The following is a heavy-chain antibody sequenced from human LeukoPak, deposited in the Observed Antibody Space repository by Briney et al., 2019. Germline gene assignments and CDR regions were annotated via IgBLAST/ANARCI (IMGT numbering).Heavy chain of an antibody. CDR1: GFTFSSYA. Sequence: PGRSLRLSCAASGFTFSSYAMHWVRQAPGKGLEWVAVISYDGSNKYYADSVKGRFTISRDNSKNTLYLQMNSLRAEDTAVYYCARDSWGTWIYWGQGTLVTVSS. D-gene: IGHD7-27*01. CDR3: ARDSWGTWIY. J-gene: IGHJ4*02. V-gene: IGHV3-30-3*01. CDR2: ISYDGSNK.